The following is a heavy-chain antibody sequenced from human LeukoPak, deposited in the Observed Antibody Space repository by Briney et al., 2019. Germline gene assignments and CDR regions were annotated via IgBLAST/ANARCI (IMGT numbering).Heavy chain of an antibody. CDR2: MSGSGDST. CDR3: AKHDGYTYGYRYSLDY. V-gene: IGHV3-23*01. J-gene: IGHJ4*02. CDR1: RFTFSSYA. Sequence: GGSLRLSCAASRFTFSSYAMSWVRQAPGKGLEWVSTMSGSGDSTYYADSVKGRFPISRDNSKNTLFLQMNSLRADDTAVYYCAKHDGYTYGYRYSLDYWGQGTLVTVSS. D-gene: IGHD5-18*01.